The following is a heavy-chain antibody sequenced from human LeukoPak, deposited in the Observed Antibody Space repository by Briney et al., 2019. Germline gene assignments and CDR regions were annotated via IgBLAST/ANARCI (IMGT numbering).Heavy chain of an antibody. J-gene: IGHJ3*02. CDR1: GFTFSSYA. V-gene: IGHV3-30-3*01. Sequence: GGSLRLSCAASGFTFSSYAMHWVRQAPGKGLERVAVISYDGSNKYYADSVKGRFTISRDNSKNTLYLQMNSLRAEDTAVYYCARDTAMVWGDAFDIWGQGTMVTVSS. CDR3: ARDTAMVWGDAFDI. CDR2: ISYDGSNK. D-gene: IGHD5-18*01.